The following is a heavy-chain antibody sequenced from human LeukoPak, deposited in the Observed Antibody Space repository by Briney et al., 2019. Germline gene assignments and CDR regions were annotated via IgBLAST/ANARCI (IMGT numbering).Heavy chain of an antibody. CDR2: IWYDGSNK. CDR1: GFTFSSYG. Sequence: GGSLRLSCAASGFTFSSYGMHWVRQAPGKGLEWVAVIWYDGSNKYYADSVKGRFTISRDNSKNTLYLQMNSLRAEDTAVYYCASGYCSGGSCYRAAFDIWGQGTMVTVSS. J-gene: IGHJ3*02. D-gene: IGHD2-15*01. V-gene: IGHV3-33*01. CDR3: ASGYCSGGSCYRAAFDI.